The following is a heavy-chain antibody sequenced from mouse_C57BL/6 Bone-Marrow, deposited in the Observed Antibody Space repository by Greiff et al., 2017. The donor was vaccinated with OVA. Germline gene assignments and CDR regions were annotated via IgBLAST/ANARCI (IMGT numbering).Heavy chain of an antibody. J-gene: IGHJ4*01. Sequence: EVQVVESGGGLVQPGGSLKLSCAASGFTFSDYYMYWVRQTPEKRLEWVAYISNGGGSTYYPDTVKGRFTISRDNAKNTLYLQMSRLKSEDTAMYYCARHYYGSRDYAMDYWGQGNSVPVTS. CDR2: ISNGGGST. CDR1: GFTFSDYY. V-gene: IGHV5-12*01. D-gene: IGHD1-1*01. CDR3: ARHYYGSRDYAMDY.